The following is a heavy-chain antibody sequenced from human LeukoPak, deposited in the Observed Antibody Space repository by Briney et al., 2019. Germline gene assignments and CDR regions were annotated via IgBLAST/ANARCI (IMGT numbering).Heavy chain of an antibody. J-gene: IGHJ4*02. CDR3: ARAEDSSGWYRATTYYFDY. Sequence: ASVKVSCKASGYTFTGYYMHWVRQAPGQGLEWMGWINPNSGGTNYAQKFRGWVTMTRDTSISTAYMELSRLRSDNTAVYYCARAEDSSGWYRATTYYFDYWGQGTLVTVSS. CDR1: GYTFTGYY. V-gene: IGHV1-2*04. D-gene: IGHD6-19*01. CDR2: INPNSGGT.